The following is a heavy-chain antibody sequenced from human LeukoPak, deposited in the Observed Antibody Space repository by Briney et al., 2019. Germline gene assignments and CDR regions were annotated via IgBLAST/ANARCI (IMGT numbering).Heavy chain of an antibody. Sequence: GGSLRLSCAASGFTFSSYGMSWVRQAPGKGLEWVSGINWNGGITAYADSVRGRFTISRDNAKNSLYLQMNSLRSEDTALYYCVRGVVGSGWYILWYWGQGILVTVSS. CDR2: INWNGGIT. CDR3: VRGVVGSGWYILWY. D-gene: IGHD6-19*01. J-gene: IGHJ4*02. CDR1: GFTFSSYG. V-gene: IGHV3-20*04.